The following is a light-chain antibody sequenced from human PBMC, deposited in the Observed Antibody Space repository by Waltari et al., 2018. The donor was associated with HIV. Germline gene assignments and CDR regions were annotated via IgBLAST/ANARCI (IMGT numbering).Light chain of an antibody. J-gene: IGLJ3*02. CDR2: RNN. CDR3: AAWDDSLRGLV. Sequence: QSVLTQPPSASGTPGQRVTISCSGSSSNIGRTYVFWYQQLPGTAPKLVIDRNNQRPSGVPDRVSGSKSGRSASLAISGLRSEDEADYYCAAWDDSLRGLVFGGGTKLTVL. CDR1: SSNIGRTY. V-gene: IGLV1-47*01.